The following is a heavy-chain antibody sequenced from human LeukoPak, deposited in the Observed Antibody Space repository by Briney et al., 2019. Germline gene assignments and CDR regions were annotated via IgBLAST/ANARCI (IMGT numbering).Heavy chain of an antibody. J-gene: IGHJ4*02. CDR3: ATPKKYCSGGSCYSFAY. CDR2: IRYDGSNK. CDR1: GFTFSSYG. D-gene: IGHD2-15*01. V-gene: IGHV3-30*02. Sequence: GGSLRLSCAASGFTFSSYGMHWVRQAPGKGLEWVAFIRYDGSNKYYVDSVKGRFTISRDNSKNTLYLQMNSLRAEDTAVYYCATPKKYCSGGSCYSFAYWGQGTLVTVSS.